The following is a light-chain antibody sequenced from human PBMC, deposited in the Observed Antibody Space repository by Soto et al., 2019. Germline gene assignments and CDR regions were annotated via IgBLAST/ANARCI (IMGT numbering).Light chain of an antibody. CDR1: QSVSNY. J-gene: IGKJ1*01. Sequence: EIVLTQSPGTLSLSPGERATLSCRARQSVSNYLAWYQQKPGQAPRLLIYGASSRATGIPDRFSGSGSGTDFTLTISRLEPEDFAVYYRQQYGGSPQTFGQGTKVDIK. CDR2: GAS. CDR3: QQYGGSPQT. V-gene: IGKV3-20*01.